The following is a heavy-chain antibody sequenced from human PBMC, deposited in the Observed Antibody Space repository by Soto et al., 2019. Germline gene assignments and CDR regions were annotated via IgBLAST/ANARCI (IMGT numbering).Heavy chain of an antibody. V-gene: IGHV4-59*08. CDR3: ARLFYGSGRRYMDV. Sequence: PSETLSLTCTVSGGSISSYYWSWIRQPPGKGLEWIGYIYYSGSTNYNPSLKSRVTIPVDTSKNQFSLKLSSVTAADTAVYYCARLFYGSGRRYMDVWGKGTTVTVSS. D-gene: IGHD3-10*01. CDR2: IYYSGST. CDR1: GGSISSYY. J-gene: IGHJ6*03.